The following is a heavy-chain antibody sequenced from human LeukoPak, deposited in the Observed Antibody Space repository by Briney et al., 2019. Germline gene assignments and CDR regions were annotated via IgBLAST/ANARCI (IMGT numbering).Heavy chain of an antibody. CDR1: GFTFSSYG. D-gene: IGHD3-10*01. CDR3: AKDPSNGSGSYWFDY. Sequence: GGSLRLSCAASGFTFSSYGMHWVRQAPGKGLEWVAVISYDGSNKYYAGSVKGRFTISRDKSKNTLFLQMNSLRAEDTAVYYCAKDPSNGSGSYWFDYWGQGTLVTVSS. J-gene: IGHJ4*02. CDR2: ISYDGSNK. V-gene: IGHV3-30*18.